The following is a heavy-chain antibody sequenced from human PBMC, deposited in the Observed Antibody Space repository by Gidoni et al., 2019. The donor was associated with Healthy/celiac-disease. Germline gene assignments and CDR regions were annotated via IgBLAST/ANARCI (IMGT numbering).Heavy chain of an antibody. CDR3: ARIPGITGTTGEFDY. D-gene: IGHD1-7*01. CDR2: SYPGDSHT. CDR1: GYSFTSYW. J-gene: IGHJ4*02. V-gene: IGHV5-51*03. Sequence: EVQLVQSGAAVKKPGESLKISGKGSGYSFTSYWIGWVRQMPGKGLEWMGSSYPGDSHTSYSPSVQGQVTISADKSISTAYLQWSSRKASDTAMYYCARIPGITGTTGEFDYWGQGTLVTVSA.